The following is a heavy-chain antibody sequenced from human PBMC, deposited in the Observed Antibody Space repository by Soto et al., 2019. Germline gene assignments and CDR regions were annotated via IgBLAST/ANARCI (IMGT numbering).Heavy chain of an antibody. Sequence: GESLKISCKGSGYSFTSYWIGWVRQMPGKGLEWMGIIYPGDSDTRYSPSFQGQVTISADKSISTAYLQWSSLRASDTAMYYCARHGGRGYGGLPTGYWGQGTLVTVSS. D-gene: IGHD4-17*01. CDR3: ARHGGRGYGGLPTGY. J-gene: IGHJ4*02. V-gene: IGHV5-51*01. CDR1: GYSFTSYW. CDR2: IYPGDSDT.